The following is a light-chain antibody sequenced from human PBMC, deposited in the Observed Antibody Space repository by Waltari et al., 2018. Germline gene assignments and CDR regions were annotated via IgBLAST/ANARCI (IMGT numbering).Light chain of an antibody. V-gene: IGLV4-69*01. Sequence: QLVLTQSPSASASLGASVNLTCTLSSGHTSTLVAWLLQQPEKRPRYLMEVNSDGSHSTGDEIPDRFSGSSSGAERYLTISSLQSEDEADYYCQTGGHGTWVFGGGTKLTVL. CDR3: QTGGHGTWV. CDR1: SGHTSTL. CDR2: VNSDGSH. J-gene: IGLJ3*02.